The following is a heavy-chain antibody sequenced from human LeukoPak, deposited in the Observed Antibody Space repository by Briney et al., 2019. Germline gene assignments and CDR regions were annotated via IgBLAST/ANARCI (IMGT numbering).Heavy chain of an antibody. Sequence: GGSLRLSCAASGFTFSSYSMNWVRQAPGKGLEWVSSISSSSSYIYYADSVKGRFTISRDNSKNTLYLQMNSLRAEDTAVYYCAKGGYSYGFDYWGQGTLVIVSS. J-gene: IGHJ4*02. CDR2: ISSSSSYI. V-gene: IGHV3-21*04. D-gene: IGHD5-18*01. CDR1: GFTFSSYS. CDR3: AKGGYSYGFDY.